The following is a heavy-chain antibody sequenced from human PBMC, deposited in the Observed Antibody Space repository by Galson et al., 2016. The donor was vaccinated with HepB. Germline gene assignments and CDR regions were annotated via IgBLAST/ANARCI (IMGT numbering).Heavy chain of an antibody. J-gene: IGHJ4*02. CDR2: TYYRSRWIN. Sequence: CAISGDSVSSNGATWNWIRQSPSRGLEWLGRTYYRSRWINNYAEPVKSRIIITPDTSKNQFPLHLDSVTPEDTALYYCARQYRGGPSDYWGQETLVIVSS. V-gene: IGHV6-1*01. CDR1: GDSVSSNGAT. CDR3: ARQYRGGPSDY. D-gene: IGHD6-25*01.